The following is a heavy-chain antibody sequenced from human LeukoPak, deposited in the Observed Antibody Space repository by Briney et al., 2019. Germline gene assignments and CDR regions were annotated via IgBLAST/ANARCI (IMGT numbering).Heavy chain of an antibody. CDR2: IKSKTDDETT. CDR3: TTDARHFFDY. Sequence: PGGSLRLSCAASGFTFSNAWINWVRQAPGKGLEWVGRIKSKTDDETTDYAAPVQDRFTISRDDSKNTVYLQMDSLNSEDTAVYYCTTDARHFFDYWGQGTLVTVSS. J-gene: IGHJ4*02. V-gene: IGHV3-15*05. CDR1: GFTFSNAW.